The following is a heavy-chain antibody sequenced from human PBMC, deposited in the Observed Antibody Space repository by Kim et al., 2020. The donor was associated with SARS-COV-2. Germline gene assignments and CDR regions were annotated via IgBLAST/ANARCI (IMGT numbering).Heavy chain of an antibody. V-gene: IGHV1-69*13. CDR1: GGTFSSYA. J-gene: IGHJ6*02. CDR2: IIPIFGTA. CDR3: ARDGFQGYSSSWGYYYGMDV. Sequence: SVKVSCKASGGTFSSYAISWVRQAPGQGLEWMGGIIPIFGTANYAQKFQGRVTITADESTSTAYMELSSLRSEDTAVYYCARDGFQGYSSSWGYYYGMDVWGQGTTVTVSS. D-gene: IGHD6-13*01.